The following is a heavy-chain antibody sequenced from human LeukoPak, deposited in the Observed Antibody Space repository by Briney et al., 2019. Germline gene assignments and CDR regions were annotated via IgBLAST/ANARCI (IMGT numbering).Heavy chain of an antibody. CDR1: AFPFSSYS. Sequence: GGSLRLSCAASAFPFSSYSMNWVRQAPGKGLEWVSYISSSGSPIFYADSVKGRFSITRDNVKNSLCLEMNSLRDEDSAVYYCARDSRGYSYGFFDYWGLGTLVTVSS. V-gene: IGHV3-48*02. D-gene: IGHD5-18*01. CDR2: ISSSGSPI. CDR3: ARDSRGYSYGFFDY. J-gene: IGHJ4*02.